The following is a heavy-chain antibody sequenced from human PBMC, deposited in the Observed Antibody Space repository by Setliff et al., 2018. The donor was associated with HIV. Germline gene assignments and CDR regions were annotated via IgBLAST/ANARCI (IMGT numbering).Heavy chain of an antibody. D-gene: IGHD3-22*01. V-gene: IGHV5-51*01. CDR2: IFPDDSDT. J-gene: IGHJ4*02. Sequence: PGESLKISCKVSGYSFSDYWIGWVRQMPGKGLEWMGIIFPDDSDTRYSPSFQGHVTISADKSISTAYLQWSSLKASDTAIYYCARLGDDNSGYYQFWGQGTLVTVSS. CDR3: ARLGDDNSGYYQF. CDR1: GYSFSDYW.